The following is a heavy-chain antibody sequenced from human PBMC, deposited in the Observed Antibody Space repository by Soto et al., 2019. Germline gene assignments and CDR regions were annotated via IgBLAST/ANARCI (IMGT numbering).Heavy chain of an antibody. CDR2: IWNDGSNI. CDR3: ARDRWTTVIKGECDF. D-gene: IGHD4-17*01. Sequence: PGGSLRLSCAASGFMFSNYGMHWVRQAPGKGLEWVAVIWNDGSNIYYADSVKGRFTISRDNSENTLYLQMNSLRAEDTAIYYCARDRWTTVIKGECDFWGQGTLFTVPA. J-gene: IGHJ4*02. V-gene: IGHV3-33*01. CDR1: GFMFSNYG.